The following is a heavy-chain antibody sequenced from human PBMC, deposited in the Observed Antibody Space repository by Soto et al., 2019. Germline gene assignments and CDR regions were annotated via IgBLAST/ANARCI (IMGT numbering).Heavy chain of an antibody. CDR1: GYTFSSYA. Sequence: QVQLVQSGAEVKKPGASVKLSCKATGYTFSSYALHWLRQAPGQRLEWMGWINTGNARAQYSQKLQGRITITRDTTASAAYMELGGLASEDTAVYYCAREGALRGPNWFDPWGQGTLVTVSS. J-gene: IGHJ5*02. CDR3: AREGALRGPNWFDP. CDR2: INTGNARA. V-gene: IGHV1-3*04.